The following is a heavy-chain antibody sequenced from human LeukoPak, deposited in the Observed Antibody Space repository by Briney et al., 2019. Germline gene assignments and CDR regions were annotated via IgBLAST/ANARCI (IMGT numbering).Heavy chain of an antibody. Sequence: GQSLKISCKGSGYSFTSYWIGWERQMPGKGLEWMGIIYPGDSDTRYSPSFQGQVTISADKSISTAYLQWSSLKASDTAMFYCARSPKNVAYNSGLDYFDFWGQGTLVTVSS. V-gene: IGHV5-51*01. CDR2: IYPGDSDT. D-gene: IGHD5-12*01. CDR1: GYSFTSYW. J-gene: IGHJ4*02. CDR3: ARSPKNVAYNSGLDYFDF.